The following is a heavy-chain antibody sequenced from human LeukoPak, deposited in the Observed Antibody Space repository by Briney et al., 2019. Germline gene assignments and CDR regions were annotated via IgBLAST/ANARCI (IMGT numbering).Heavy chain of an antibody. CDR2: IRSKAYGGTT. CDR3: TRGLWFLDY. D-gene: IGHD3-10*01. J-gene: IGHJ4*02. CDR1: GFTFGDYA. Sequence: PGGTLRLSCTASGFTFGDYAMSWVRQAPGKGLEWVGFIRSKAYGGTTEYAASVKGRFTISRDDSKSIAYLQMNSLKTEDTAVYYCTRGLWFLDYWGQGTLVTVSS. V-gene: IGHV3-49*04.